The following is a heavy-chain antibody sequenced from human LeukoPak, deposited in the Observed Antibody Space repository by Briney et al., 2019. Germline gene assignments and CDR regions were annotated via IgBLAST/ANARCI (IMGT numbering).Heavy chain of an antibody. V-gene: IGHV5-51*01. J-gene: IGHJ6*04. CDR2: IYPGDSDT. D-gene: IGHD3-3*01. CDR1: GYSSTSYW. CDR3: ARSDDDVWSGYSRAMDV. Sequence: GESRKISCKGSGYSSTSYWIGWVRQMPGRGLEWMGIIYPGDSDTRYSPSFQGQVTISADKSISTAYLQWSSLKASDTAMYSCARSDDDVWSGYSRAMDVWGKGTTVTVSS.